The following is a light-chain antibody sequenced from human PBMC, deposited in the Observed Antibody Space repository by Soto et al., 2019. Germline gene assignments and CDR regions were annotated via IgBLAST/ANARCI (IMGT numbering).Light chain of an antibody. V-gene: IGKV3-20*01. Sequence: PAERATLYCRASQTISSRYLTWYQQQSGQVPRLLIYGASSRATGIPDRFSGSGSGTDFTLTISRLEPEDVAVYYCHHSGNSHGTFGQGTKVDIK. CDR3: HHSGNSHGT. CDR1: QTISSRY. J-gene: IGKJ1*01. CDR2: GAS.